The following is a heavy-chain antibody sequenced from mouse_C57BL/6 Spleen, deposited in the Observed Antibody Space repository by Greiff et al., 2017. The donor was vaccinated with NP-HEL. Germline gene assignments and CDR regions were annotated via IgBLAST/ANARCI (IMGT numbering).Heavy chain of an antibody. Sequence: VQLQESGAELARPGASVKLSCKASGYTFTSYGISWVKQRTGQGLEWIGEIYPRSGNTYYNEKFKGKATLTADKSSSTAYMELRSLTSEDSAVYFCARFHITTVVARDYWGQGTTLTVSS. CDR2: IYPRSGNT. J-gene: IGHJ2*01. D-gene: IGHD1-1*01. CDR3: ARFHITTVVARDY. CDR1: GYTFTSYG. V-gene: IGHV1-81*01.